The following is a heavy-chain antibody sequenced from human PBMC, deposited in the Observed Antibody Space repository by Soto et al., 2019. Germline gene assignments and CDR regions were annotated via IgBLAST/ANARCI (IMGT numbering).Heavy chain of an antibody. J-gene: IGHJ4*02. CDR2: ITSRGDYT. CDR1: GFTFTDYY. Sequence: GGSLRLSCAASGFTFTDYYMSWIRQAPGKGLEWLSYITSRGDYTIYADSVKGRFTISRDNAKNSLYLHMNSLRAEDTAVYYCARGDLSGIYGIHFDSWGQGTLVTVSS. V-gene: IGHV3-11*06. CDR3: ARGDLSGIYGIHFDS. D-gene: IGHD1-26*01.